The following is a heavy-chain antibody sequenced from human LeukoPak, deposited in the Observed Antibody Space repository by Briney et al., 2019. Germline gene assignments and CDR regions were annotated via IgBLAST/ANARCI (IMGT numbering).Heavy chain of an antibody. Sequence: ASVKVSCKASGYTFTGYYMHWVRQAPGQGLEWMGWINPNGGGTNYAQKFQGRVTMTRDTSISTAYMELSRPRSDDTAVYYCARGPYYDFWSGYYASYYYYGMDVWGQGTTVTVSS. CDR1: GYTFTGYY. D-gene: IGHD3-3*01. CDR3: ARGPYYDFWSGYYASYYYYGMDV. CDR2: INPNGGGT. J-gene: IGHJ6*02. V-gene: IGHV1-2*02.